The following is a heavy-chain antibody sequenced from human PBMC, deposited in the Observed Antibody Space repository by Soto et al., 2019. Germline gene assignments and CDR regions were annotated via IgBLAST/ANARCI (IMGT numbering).Heavy chain of an antibody. J-gene: IGHJ4*02. CDR2: IDNHGSST. D-gene: IGHD1-26*01. CDR1: GFTFSSYW. Sequence: GGSLRLSCAASGFTFSSYWMHWVRQAPGKGLVWVSRIDNHGSSTSYADSVKGRFTISRDNAKNTLFLQMDSLRAEDTAVYYCSRDLFPHTGSSPLLWCQGTLVTGSS. V-gene: IGHV3-74*01. CDR3: SRDLFPHTGSSPLL.